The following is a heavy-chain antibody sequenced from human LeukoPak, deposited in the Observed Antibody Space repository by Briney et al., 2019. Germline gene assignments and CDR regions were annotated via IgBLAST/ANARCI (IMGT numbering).Heavy chain of an antibody. Sequence: GGSLRLSCAASGFTVRSNYMSWVRQAPGKGLEWVSVIYSGGSTYYADSVKGRFTISRDNSKNTLYLQMNSLRAEDTAVYYCARGSVIVGATSSYYFDYWGQGTLVTVSS. CDR2: IYSGGST. J-gene: IGHJ4*02. CDR3: ARGSVIVGATSSYYFDY. CDR1: GFTVRSNY. V-gene: IGHV3-53*01. D-gene: IGHD1-26*01.